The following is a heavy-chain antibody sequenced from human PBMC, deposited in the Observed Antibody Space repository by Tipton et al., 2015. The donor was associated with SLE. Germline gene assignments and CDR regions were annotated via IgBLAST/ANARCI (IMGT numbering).Heavy chain of an antibody. CDR3: ARNRDAFNTWGFDS. V-gene: IGHV3-21*04. D-gene: IGHD5-24*01. CDR1: GFTFSDYS. Sequence: SLRLSCAASGFTFSDYSMNWVRQAPGEGLEWVSSICPDGSVRSYADSVKDRFTISRDNSKNTLYLQMTSLRPEDTAIYYCARNRDAFNTWGFDSWGQGTLVTVSS. J-gene: IGHJ4*02. CDR2: ICPDGSVR.